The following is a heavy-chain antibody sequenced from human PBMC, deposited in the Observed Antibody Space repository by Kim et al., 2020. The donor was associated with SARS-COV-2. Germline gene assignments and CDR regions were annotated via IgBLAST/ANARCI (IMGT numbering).Heavy chain of an antibody. CDR2: ISYEGSKK. CDR3: AKPSVLLWFGEGRGYFDF. J-gene: IGHJ4*02. V-gene: IGHV3-30*18. D-gene: IGHD3-10*01. Sequence: GESLKISCAASGFHFNNFGLHWVRQAPGKGLEWVAVISYEGSKKFYADSVKGRFTISRDKNTVYLQLNSLTSEDTAVYFCAKPSVLLWFGEGRGYFDFWGQGSLVTVSS. CDR1: GFHFNNFG.